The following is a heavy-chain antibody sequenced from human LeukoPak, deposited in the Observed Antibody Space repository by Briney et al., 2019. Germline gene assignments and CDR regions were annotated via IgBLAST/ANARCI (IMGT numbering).Heavy chain of an antibody. CDR1: GFTFSSYE. V-gene: IGHV3-48*03. CDR3: ARSFLSIAAAATDY. Sequence: RGGSLRLSCAASGFTFSSYEMNWVRQAPGKGLEWVSYISSSGSTIYYADSVKGRFTISRDNAKNSLYLQMNSLGAEDTAVYYCARSFLSIAAAATDYWGQGTLVTVSS. D-gene: IGHD6-13*01. J-gene: IGHJ4*02. CDR2: ISSSGSTI.